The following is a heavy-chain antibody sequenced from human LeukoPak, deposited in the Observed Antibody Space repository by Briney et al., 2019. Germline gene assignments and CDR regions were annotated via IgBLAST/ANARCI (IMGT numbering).Heavy chain of an antibody. CDR2: ISAYNGNT. V-gene: IGHV1-18*01. CDR3: ASARRSEWLLYRGYNWFDP. D-gene: IGHD3-3*01. J-gene: IGHJ5*02. CDR1: CYTFTSYG. Sequence: ASVKVSCKASCYTFTSYGISWVRQAPGQGLEWMGWISAYNGNTNYAQKLQGRVTMTTDTSTSTAYMELRSLRSDDTAVYYCASARRSEWLLYRGYNWFDPWGQGTLVTVSS.